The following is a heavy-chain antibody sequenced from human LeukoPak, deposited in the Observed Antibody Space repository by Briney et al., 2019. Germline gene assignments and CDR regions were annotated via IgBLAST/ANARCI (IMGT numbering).Heavy chain of an antibody. CDR3: AKVAGAVADEGDFDH. Sequence: GASLRLSCAASGFTFSSYAMSWVRQAPGKGLEWVSAISGSGGSTYYADSVKGRFTVSRDNSKNTLYLQMNSLRAEDTAVYYCAKVAGAVADEGDFDHWGQGTLVTVSS. D-gene: IGHD6-19*01. CDR2: ISGSGGST. J-gene: IGHJ4*02. V-gene: IGHV3-23*01. CDR1: GFTFSSYA.